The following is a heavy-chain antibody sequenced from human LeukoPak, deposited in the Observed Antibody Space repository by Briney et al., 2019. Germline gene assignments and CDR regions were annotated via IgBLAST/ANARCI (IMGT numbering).Heavy chain of an antibody. CDR3: TRDFIVGATWGDY. J-gene: IGHJ4*02. CDR1: GFTFGDYA. V-gene: IGHV3-49*03. Sequence: GGSLRLSCTASGFTFGDYAMSWFRQAPGKGLEWVGFIRSKAYGGTTEYAASVKGRFTISRDDSKSIAYLQMNSLKTEDTAVYYCTRDFIVGATWGDYWGQGTLVTVSS. CDR2: IRSKAYGGTT. D-gene: IGHD1-26*01.